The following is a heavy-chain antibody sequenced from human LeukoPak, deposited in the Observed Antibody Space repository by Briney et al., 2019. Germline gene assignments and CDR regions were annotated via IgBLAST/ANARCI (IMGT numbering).Heavy chain of an antibody. V-gene: IGHV3-48*03. D-gene: IGHD6-13*01. Sequence: GGSLRLSCAASGLTFSSYEMNWVRQAPGKGLEWVSYISSSGSTIYYADSVKGRFTISRDNAKNSLYQQMNSLRAEDTAVYYCARISAAGEDGMDVWGKGTTVTVSS. CDR1: GLTFSSYE. CDR2: ISSSGSTI. CDR3: ARISAAGEDGMDV. J-gene: IGHJ6*04.